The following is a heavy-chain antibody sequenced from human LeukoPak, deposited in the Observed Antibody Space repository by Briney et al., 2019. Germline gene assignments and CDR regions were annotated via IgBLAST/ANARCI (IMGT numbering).Heavy chain of an antibody. Sequence: GGSLRLSCAASGFTFSSYGMHWVRQAPGKGLEWVAVISYDGSNKYYADSVKGRFTISRDNSKNTLYLQMNSLRAEDTAVYYCAKDLAPRGTVAGNWFDPWGQGALVTVSS. D-gene: IGHD6-19*01. V-gene: IGHV3-30*18. CDR3: AKDLAPRGTVAGNWFDP. CDR2: ISYDGSNK. CDR1: GFTFSSYG. J-gene: IGHJ5*02.